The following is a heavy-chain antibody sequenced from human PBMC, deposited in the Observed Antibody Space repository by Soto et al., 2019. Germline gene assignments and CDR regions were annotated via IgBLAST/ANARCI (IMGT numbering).Heavy chain of an antibody. CDR3: ASGRATTAMVDY. J-gene: IGHJ4*02. CDR2: IDPSDSYT. CDR1: GYIFTIYL. V-gene: IGHV5-10-1*01. D-gene: IGHD5-18*01. Sequence: ESLNLPCKGSGYIFTIYLIIWGRQMPGKGLEWMGRIDPSDSYTNYSPSFQGHVTISADKSISTAYLQWSSLKASDTAMYYCASGRATTAMVDYWGQGTLVTVSS.